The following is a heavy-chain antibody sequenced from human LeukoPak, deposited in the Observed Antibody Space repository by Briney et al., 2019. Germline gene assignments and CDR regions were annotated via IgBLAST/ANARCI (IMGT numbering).Heavy chain of an antibody. V-gene: IGHV3-21*01. Sequence: PGGSLRLSCAASGFTFSSYNMNWVRQAPGKGLEWVSSIYSSSSYIYYADSVKGRFTISRDSAKNSLYLQMNSLRAEDTAVYYCARRGPKYYMDVWGKGTTVTVSS. J-gene: IGHJ6*03. CDR3: ARRGPKYYMDV. CDR1: GFTFSSYN. D-gene: IGHD3/OR15-3a*01. CDR2: IYSSSSYI.